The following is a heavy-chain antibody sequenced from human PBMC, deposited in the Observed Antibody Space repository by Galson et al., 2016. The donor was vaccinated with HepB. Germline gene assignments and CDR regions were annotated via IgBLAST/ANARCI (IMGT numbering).Heavy chain of an antibody. Sequence: SLRLSCAASGFNFSHYAMSWVRQASGKGLEWVSGISSSGGSTYYAHSVEGRFTMSRDNSKNTPYMQMNSLRAADTAVYYCAVRPQAQGEPLPSAMRCFDFWGQGTLVTVSS. CDR1: GFNFSHYA. CDR3: AVRPQAQGEPLPSAMRCFDF. J-gene: IGHJ4*02. D-gene: IGHD1-26*01. V-gene: IGHV3-23*01. CDR2: ISSSGGST.